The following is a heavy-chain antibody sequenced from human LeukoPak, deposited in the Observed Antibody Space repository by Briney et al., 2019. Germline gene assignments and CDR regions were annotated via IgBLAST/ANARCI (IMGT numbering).Heavy chain of an antibody. CDR3: ARDAGFGQRLGAFDI. Sequence: SETLSLTCTVSGGSISSSNNYWGWIRQPPGKGLEWIGSIYYSGSTYYNPSLKSRVTISVDTYKNQVSLKLSSVTAADTAVYDCARDAGFGQRLGAFDIWGQGTMVTVSS. D-gene: IGHD3-10*01. J-gene: IGHJ3*02. V-gene: IGHV4-39*07. CDR2: IYYSGST. CDR1: GGSISSSNNY.